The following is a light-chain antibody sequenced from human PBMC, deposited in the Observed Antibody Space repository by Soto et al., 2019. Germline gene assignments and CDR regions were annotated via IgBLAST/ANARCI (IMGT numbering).Light chain of an antibody. CDR3: QQYKNWPRT. Sequence: EMVLTHSPATLSVFPWYGLTIYCRASQSVDINLAWYQQRSGQAPRLLIYGASTRATDMPGRFSGSGSGTEFTLTISSLQSEDFAVYYCQQYKNWPRTFGRGTKV. V-gene: IGKV3-15*01. CDR1: QSVDIN. CDR2: GAS. J-gene: IGKJ4*02.